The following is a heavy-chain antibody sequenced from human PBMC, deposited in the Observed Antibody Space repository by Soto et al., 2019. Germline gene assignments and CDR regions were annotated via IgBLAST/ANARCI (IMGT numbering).Heavy chain of an antibody. Sequence: SETLSLTCAVSGGSISSSNWWSWVRQPPGKGLEWIGEIYHSGSTNYNPSLKSRVTISVDKSKNQFSLKLSSVTAADTAVYYCASLSYDYVWGSYRYTQPLDYWGQGTLVTVSS. CDR2: IYHSGST. V-gene: IGHV4-4*02. D-gene: IGHD3-16*02. CDR3: ASLSYDYVWGSYRYTQPLDY. CDR1: GGSISSSNW. J-gene: IGHJ4*02.